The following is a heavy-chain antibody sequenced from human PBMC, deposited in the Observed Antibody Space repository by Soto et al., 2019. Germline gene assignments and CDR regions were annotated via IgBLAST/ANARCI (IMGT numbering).Heavy chain of an antibody. CDR2: ISYDGSNK. CDR1: GFTFSSYA. V-gene: IGHV3-30-3*01. J-gene: IGHJ4*02. Sequence: QVQLVESGGGVVQPGRSLRLSCAASGFTFSSYAMHWVRQAPGKGLEWVAVISYDGSNKYYADSVKGRFTISRDNSKKTLYLQMNSLRAEDTAVYYCARDMDYWGQGTLVTVSS. CDR3: ARDMDY.